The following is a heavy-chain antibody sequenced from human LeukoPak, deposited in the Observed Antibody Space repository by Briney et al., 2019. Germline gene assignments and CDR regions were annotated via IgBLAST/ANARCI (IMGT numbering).Heavy chain of an antibody. Sequence: PSGTLSLTCAVSGGSISSSNWWSGVRQPPGKGLEWIGEIYHSGSTNYNPALKSRFTISVDKSKNQFSLKLSSVTAADTAVYYCARDTVVVPAATGVNWFDPWGQGTLVTVSS. CDR2: IYHSGST. D-gene: IGHD2-2*01. CDR1: GGSISSSNW. CDR3: ARDTVVVPAATGVNWFDP. J-gene: IGHJ5*02. V-gene: IGHV4-4*02.